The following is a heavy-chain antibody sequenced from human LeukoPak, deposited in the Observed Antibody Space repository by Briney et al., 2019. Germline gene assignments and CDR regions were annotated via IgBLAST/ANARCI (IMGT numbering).Heavy chain of an antibody. CDR2: INGDGSTT. V-gene: IGHV3-74*01. J-gene: IGHJ4*02. CDR1: GFTFSNYW. CDR3: AGGRGSYGLWDS. Sequence: GGSLRLSCAASGFTFSNYWMHWVRHDPGKGLVWVSRINGDGSTTNYADSVKGRFTISRDNAKNTLFLQMNSLRAEDTAVYYCAGGRGSYGLWDSWGQGTLVTVSS. D-gene: IGHD1-26*01.